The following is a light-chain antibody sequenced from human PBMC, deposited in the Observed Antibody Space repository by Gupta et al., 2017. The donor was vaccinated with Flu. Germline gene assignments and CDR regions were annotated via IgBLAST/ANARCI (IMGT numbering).Light chain of an antibody. Sequence: EIVLTQSPGTLSLSPGERATLSCRASQSISSNYLAWYQQQPGQAPRLLMYAASSRATGIPDRFSGSGSGTDFTLTISRREPEDFAVYYCQQSGISPPPTFGQGTKVEIK. CDR1: QSISSNY. J-gene: IGKJ1*01. CDR2: AAS. CDR3: QQSGISPPPT. V-gene: IGKV3-20*01.